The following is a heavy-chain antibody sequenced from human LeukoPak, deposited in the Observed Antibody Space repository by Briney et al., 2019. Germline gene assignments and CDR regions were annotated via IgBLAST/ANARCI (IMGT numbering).Heavy chain of an antibody. CDR3: ARGEWQETPHAFDI. CDR1: GFTFTSYW. V-gene: IGHV3-74*01. J-gene: IGHJ3*02. D-gene: IGHD3-3*01. CDR2: INSDGSST. Sequence: GGSLRLSCAASGFTFTSYWMHWVRQAPGKGLVWVSRINSDGSSTSYADSVKGRFTISRDNAKNTLYLQMSSLRAEDTAVYYRARGEWQETPHAFDIWGQGTMVTVSS.